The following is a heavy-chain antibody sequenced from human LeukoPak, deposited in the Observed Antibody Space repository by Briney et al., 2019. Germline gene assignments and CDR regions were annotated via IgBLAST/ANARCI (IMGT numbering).Heavy chain of an antibody. D-gene: IGHD5-24*01. J-gene: IGHJ6*02. CDR2: ISGSGGST. V-gene: IGHV3-23*01. CDR1: GFTFSSYA. CDR3: AREGGGSYYYYGMDV. Sequence: GSLRLSCAALGFTFSSYAMSWVRQAPGKGLGWVSAISGSGGSTYYADSVKGRFTISRDNSKNTLYLQMNSLRAEDTAVYYCAREGGGSYYYYGMDVWGQGTTVTVSS.